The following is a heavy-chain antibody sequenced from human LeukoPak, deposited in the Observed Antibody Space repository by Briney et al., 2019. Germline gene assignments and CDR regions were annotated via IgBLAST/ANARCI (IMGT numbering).Heavy chain of an antibody. Sequence: SETLSLTCAVYGGSFSGYYWSWIRQPPGKGLEWIGEINHGGSTNYNPSLKSRVTISVDTSKNQFSLKLSSVTAADTAVYYCARARRIIAAAGTFDYWGQGTLVTVSS. J-gene: IGHJ4*02. V-gene: IGHV4-34*01. CDR3: ARARRIIAAAGTFDY. D-gene: IGHD6-13*01. CDR1: GGSFSGYY. CDR2: INHGGST.